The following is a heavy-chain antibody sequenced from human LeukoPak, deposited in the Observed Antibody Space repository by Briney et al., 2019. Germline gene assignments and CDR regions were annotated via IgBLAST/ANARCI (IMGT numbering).Heavy chain of an antibody. CDR1: GESFSAYF. CDR3: ASRSLTLAAARCFDD. V-gene: IGHV4-34*01. CDR2: IDHRGVS. D-gene: IGHD2-15*01. Sequence: KSSETLSLTCAVRGESFSAYFWSWIRQVPGKGLEWIGEIDHRGVSTYNPSLKSRATMSVDTSNNHFSLSLTSVTAADTATYYCASRSLTLAAARCFDDWGQGTVVTVSS. J-gene: IGHJ4*03.